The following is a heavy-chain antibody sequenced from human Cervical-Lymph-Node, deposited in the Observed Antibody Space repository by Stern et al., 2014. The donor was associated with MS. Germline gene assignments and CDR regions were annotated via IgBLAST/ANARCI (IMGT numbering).Heavy chain of an antibody. J-gene: IGHJ1*01. V-gene: IGHV1-69*01. Sequence: QMQLVQSGAEVNKPGSSVKVSCKAFGGTFSSYAISRVLPAPGQGLEWMGGIIPIFGTANYAQKFQGRVTITADESTSTAYMELSSLRSEDTAVYYCARDGLNSLIFQHWGQGTLVTVSS. CDR1: GGTFSSYA. CDR3: ARDGLNSLIFQH. D-gene: IGHD4-23*01. CDR2: IIPIFGTA.